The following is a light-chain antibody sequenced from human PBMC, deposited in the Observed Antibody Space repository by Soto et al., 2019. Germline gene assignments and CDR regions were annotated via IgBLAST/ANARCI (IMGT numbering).Light chain of an antibody. V-gene: IGLV2-14*03. CDR3: SSYTSSSTYV. Sequence: QPVLTQPASVSGSPGQSITISCSGTSSDVGGYNYVFWYQHHPGKAPKLMIYDVSNRPSGVSNRFSGSKSGNTASLTISGLQAEDEADYYCSSYTSSSTYVFGTGTKVTVL. CDR1: SSDVGGYNY. J-gene: IGLJ1*01. CDR2: DVS.